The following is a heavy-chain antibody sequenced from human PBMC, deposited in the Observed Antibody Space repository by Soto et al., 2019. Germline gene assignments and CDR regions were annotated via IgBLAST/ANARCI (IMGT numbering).Heavy chain of an antibody. Sequence: PSETLSLTCTVSSGSINFYYWTWIRQSPGKGLEWIGYIAYNGTTTYNPSLKSRVTISLDTSKSRFSLRLTSATAADTATYYCARGQYFRLWSGLKYYFDNWGQGAQVTVSS. D-gene: IGHD3-3*01. J-gene: IGHJ4*02. V-gene: IGHV4-59*01. CDR3: ARGQYFRLWSGLKYYFDN. CDR2: IAYNGTT. CDR1: SGSINFYY.